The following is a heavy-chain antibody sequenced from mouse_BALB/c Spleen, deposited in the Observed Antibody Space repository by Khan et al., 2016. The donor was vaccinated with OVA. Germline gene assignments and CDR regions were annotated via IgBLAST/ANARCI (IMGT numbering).Heavy chain of an antibody. D-gene: IGHD1-1*01. CDR2: IRYSGVT. Sequence: EVKLLESGPGLVKPSQSLSLTCTVTGYSFTTGYAWNWIRQFPGNKLEWMGYIRYSGVTSYTPSLKSRISFTRDTSKNQFFLQVNSVTTEDTATDDWARGNYYGYYCDYWGQGTTLTVSS. J-gene: IGHJ2*01. V-gene: IGHV3-2*02. CDR3: ARGNYYGYYCDY. CDR1: GYSFTTGYA.